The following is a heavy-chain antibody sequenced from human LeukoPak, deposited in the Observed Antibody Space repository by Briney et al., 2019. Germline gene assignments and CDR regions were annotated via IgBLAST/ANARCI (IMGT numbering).Heavy chain of an antibody. J-gene: IGHJ5*02. V-gene: IGHV3-20*04. CDR1: GFTFDDYG. Sequence: GGSLRLSCAASGFTFDDYGMSWVRQAPGKGLEWVSGINWNGGSTGYADSVKGRFTISRDNAKNSLYLQTNSLRAEDTALYYCARLEKYNWFDPWGQGTLVTVSS. CDR2: INWNGGST. CDR3: ARLEKYNWFDP. D-gene: IGHD3-3*01.